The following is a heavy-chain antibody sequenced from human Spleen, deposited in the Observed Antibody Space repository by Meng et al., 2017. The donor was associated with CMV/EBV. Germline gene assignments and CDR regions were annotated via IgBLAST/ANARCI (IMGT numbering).Heavy chain of an antibody. CDR1: GFRFRNYA. Sequence: GESLKISCSASGFRFRNYAMHWIRQAPGKGLEWVAFIGYDGTNKYYADSVKGRFTVSRDNSEDTLYLHVNSLRLDDTAVYYCAKDPSPTGGLFYWGQGTLVTVSS. CDR3: AKDPSPTGGLFY. J-gene: IGHJ4*02. CDR2: IGYDGTNK. D-gene: IGHD1-1*01. V-gene: IGHV3-30*02.